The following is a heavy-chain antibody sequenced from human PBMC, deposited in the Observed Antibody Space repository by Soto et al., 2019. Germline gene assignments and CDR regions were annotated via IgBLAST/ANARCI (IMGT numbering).Heavy chain of an antibody. D-gene: IGHD3-3*01. CDR2: VYSSGGT. CDR1: GGSMSSYY. V-gene: IGHV4-4*07. Sequence: SETLSLTCTVSGGSMSSYYWTWIRQPAGRGLEWIGRVYSSGGTHYNPSLKSRVTISLDTSKNQFSLRLLSVTDADTAVYYCARGQRFSDWFDPWGQGALVTVSS. CDR3: ARGQRFSDWFDP. J-gene: IGHJ5*02.